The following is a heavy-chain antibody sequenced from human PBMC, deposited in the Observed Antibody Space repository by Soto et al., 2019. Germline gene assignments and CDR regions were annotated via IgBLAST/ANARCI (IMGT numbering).Heavy chain of an antibody. V-gene: IGHV1-69-2*01. CDR2: VDPEEGET. D-gene: IGHD2-8*02. CDR3: AMTRTGRTNRLAP. J-gene: IGHJ5*02. CDR1: GFTFTDDY. Sequence: EVQLVQSGAGLMKPGSTVKLSCKVVGFTFTDDYIHWVKQAPGQGLEWLGFVDPEEGETMFSERFQGRVSRPADTATDTAYMELSNLRSEDTAVYDCAMTRTGRTNRLAPWGQGTLVTVSS.